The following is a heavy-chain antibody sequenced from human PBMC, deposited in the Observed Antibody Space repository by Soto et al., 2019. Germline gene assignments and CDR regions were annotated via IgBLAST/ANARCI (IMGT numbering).Heavy chain of an antibody. Sequence: QVQLVESGGGVVQPGRSLRLSCAASGFTFSSCAMHWVRQAPGKGLEWVALISYGSNKYYADSVHGRFTISRDNSKNTLYLQMNSLRAEDTAVYYCARDKRDLRFLEWSYYFDCWGQGTLVTVSS. CDR2: ISYGSNK. V-gene: IGHV3-30-3*01. D-gene: IGHD3-3*01. J-gene: IGHJ4*02. CDR1: GFTFSSCA. CDR3: ARDKRDLRFLEWSYYFDC.